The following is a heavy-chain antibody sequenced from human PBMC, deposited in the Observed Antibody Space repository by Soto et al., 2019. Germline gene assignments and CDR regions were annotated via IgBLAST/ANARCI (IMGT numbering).Heavy chain of an antibody. J-gene: IGHJ4*02. V-gene: IGHV1-3*01. D-gene: IGHD2-15*01. CDR2: INAGNGNT. CDR1: GYTFTSYA. Sequence: QVQLVQSGAEVKKPGASVKVSCKASGYTFTSYAMHWVRQAPGQRLEWMGWINAGNGNTKYSQTFQGRVTITRDTSASTAYMELSSLRSEDTAVYYCARAPGGPDGPGDYWGQGTLVTVSS. CDR3: ARAPGGPDGPGDY.